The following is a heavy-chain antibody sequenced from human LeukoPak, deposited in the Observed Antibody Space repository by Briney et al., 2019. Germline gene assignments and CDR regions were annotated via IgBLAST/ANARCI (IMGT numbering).Heavy chain of an antibody. D-gene: IGHD2-15*01. Sequence: SEALSLTCAVYGESLNSYYWSWVRQPPGEGLEWIGEIYESGTTEYNPSLKSRVTIPMVPSKQQFSLSLSSVTAADTAVYYCARGAWATRLGSWGLGTPVIVSS. CDR1: GESLNSYY. CDR2: IYESGTT. V-gene: IGHV4-34*01. CDR3: ARGAWATRLGS. J-gene: IGHJ4*02.